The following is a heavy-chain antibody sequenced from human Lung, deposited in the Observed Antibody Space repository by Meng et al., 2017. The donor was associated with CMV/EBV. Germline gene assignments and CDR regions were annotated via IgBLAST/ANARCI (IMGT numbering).Heavy chain of an antibody. Sequence: LPRQESGPGQVQPSETLSLACSVAGGSISSSSYYWGWIRQSPGKGLEWIGSIYFSGNTYYNPSLKSRVTMSVGTAQNKFSLTLRSVTAADTAVYYCVTETGYNYDNWGQGALVTVSS. J-gene: IGHJ4*02. D-gene: IGHD5-24*01. CDR3: VTETGYNYDN. CDR1: GGSISSSSYY. CDR2: IYFSGNT. V-gene: IGHV4-39*07.